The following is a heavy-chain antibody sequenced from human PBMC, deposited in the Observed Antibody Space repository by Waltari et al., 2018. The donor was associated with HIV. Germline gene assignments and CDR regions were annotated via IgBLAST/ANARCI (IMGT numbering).Heavy chain of an antibody. CDR2: IYSSGNT. V-gene: IGHV4-61*02. J-gene: IGHJ6*02. Sequence: QVQLQESGPGLVKPSQTLSLTCTVSGGSISNGSYYWNWIRQPAGKGLEWIGRIYSSGNTNYNPSLKSRVTISVDTSKNQFSLKLSSVTAADTAVYYCARGRFDGYILYYYYGMDVWGQGTTVSVSS. CDR3: ARGRFDGYILYYYYGMDV. D-gene: IGHD5-12*01. CDR1: GGSISNGSYY.